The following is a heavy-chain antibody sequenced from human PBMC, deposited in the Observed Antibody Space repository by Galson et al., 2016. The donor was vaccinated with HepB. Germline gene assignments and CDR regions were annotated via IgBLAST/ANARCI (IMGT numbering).Heavy chain of an antibody. J-gene: IGHJ4*02. V-gene: IGHV3-23*01. CDR3: AKESPFGTKELDY. CDR1: GFTFRIYD. Sequence: SLRLSCAASGFTFRIYDMTWVRQAPGKGLEWVSIISPSGDSTYYADSVKGHFTISRDNSKNTLYLQMNALRAEDTAVYYCAKESPFGTKELDYWGQGTLVTVSS. D-gene: IGHD1-1*01. CDR2: ISPSGDST.